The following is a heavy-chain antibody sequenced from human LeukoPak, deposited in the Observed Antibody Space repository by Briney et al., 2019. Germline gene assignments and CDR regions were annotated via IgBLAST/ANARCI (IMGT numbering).Heavy chain of an antibody. V-gene: IGHV3-30*18. CDR1: GFTFSSYG. CDR2: LSYDGSNK. Sequence: GGSLRLSCAASGFTFSSYGMHWVRQAPGKGLEWVAVLSYDGSNKYYADSVKGRFTISRDNSKNTLYLQMNSLRAEDTAVYYCAKARRVGSSGSTYYFDYWGQGTLVTVSS. D-gene: IGHD3-22*01. J-gene: IGHJ4*02. CDR3: AKARRVGSSGSTYYFDY.